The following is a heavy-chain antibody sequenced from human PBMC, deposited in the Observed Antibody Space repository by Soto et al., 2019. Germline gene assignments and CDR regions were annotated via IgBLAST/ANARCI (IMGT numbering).Heavy chain of an antibody. D-gene: IGHD5-18*01. V-gene: IGHV1-18*01. Sequence: QVQLVQSGAEVKKPGASVKVSCKASGYTFTSYGISWVRQAPGQGLEWMGWISAHNGNTKYAQKLQGRVTMTTDTSTNTAYMEVRSLRSDDTAVYYCARDTAMALPYAWGQGTLVTVSS. CDR2: ISAHNGNT. CDR1: GYTFTSYG. CDR3: ARDTAMALPYA. J-gene: IGHJ4*02.